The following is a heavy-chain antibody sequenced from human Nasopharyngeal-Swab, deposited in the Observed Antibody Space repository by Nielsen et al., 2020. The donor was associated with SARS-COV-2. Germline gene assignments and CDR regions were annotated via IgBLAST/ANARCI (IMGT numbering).Heavy chain of an antibody. D-gene: IGHD6-13*01. Sequence: SCTVSGSSISSGGYYWSWIRQHPGKGLEWIGYIYYSGSTYYNPSLKSRATISVDTSKNQFSLKLSSVTAADTAVYYCARGGIAAAGYYYYGMDVWGQGTTVTVSS. CDR2: IYYSGST. CDR1: GSSISSGGYY. J-gene: IGHJ6*02. CDR3: ARGGIAAAGYYYYGMDV. V-gene: IGHV4-31*02.